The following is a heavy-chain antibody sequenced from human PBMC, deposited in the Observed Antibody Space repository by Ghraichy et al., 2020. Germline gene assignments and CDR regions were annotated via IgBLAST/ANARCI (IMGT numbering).Heavy chain of an antibody. J-gene: IGHJ4*02. CDR1: GFTFSSYA. D-gene: IGHD6-13*01. Sequence: GESLNISCAASGFTFSSYAMSWVRQAPGKGLEWVSAISGSGGSTYYADSVKGRFTISRDNSKNTLYLQMNSLRAEDTAVYYCAKGRDSSSWYPHFDYWGQGTLVTVSS. V-gene: IGHV3-23*01. CDR2: ISGSGGST. CDR3: AKGRDSSSWYPHFDY.